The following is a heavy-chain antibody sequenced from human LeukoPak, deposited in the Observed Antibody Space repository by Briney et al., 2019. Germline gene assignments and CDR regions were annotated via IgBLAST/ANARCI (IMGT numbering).Heavy chain of an antibody. V-gene: IGHV4-59*01. D-gene: IGHD2-15*01. CDR2: IYYSGST. CDR3: ARARGRYCSGGSCYYDY. CDR1: GGSISSYY. Sequence: SSETLSLPCTVSGGSISSYYWSWIRQPPGKGLEWIGYIYYSGSTNYNPSLKSRVTISVDTSKNQFSLKLSSVTAADTAVYYCARARGRYCSGGSCYYDYWGQGTLVTVSS. J-gene: IGHJ4*02.